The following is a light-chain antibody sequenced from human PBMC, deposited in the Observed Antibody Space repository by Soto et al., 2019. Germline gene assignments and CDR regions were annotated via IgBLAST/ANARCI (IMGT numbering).Light chain of an antibody. J-gene: IGKJ2*01. CDR1: QSISSW. V-gene: IGKV1-5*03. CDR2: KAS. Sequence: DIQMTQSPSTLSASVGDRVTITCRASQSISSWLAWYQQKPGKAPKLLIFKASSLESGVPSRFSGSGSGTVFTLTISSLQPDDFATYYCQQYNSYSYTLGQGTKVDIK. CDR3: QQYNSYSYT.